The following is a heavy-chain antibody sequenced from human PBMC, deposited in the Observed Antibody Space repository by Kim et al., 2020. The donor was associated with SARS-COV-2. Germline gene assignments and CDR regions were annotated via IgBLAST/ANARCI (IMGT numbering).Heavy chain of an antibody. D-gene: IGHD6-13*01. V-gene: IGHV3-30*04. Sequence: GGSLRLSCAASGFTFSSYAMHWVRQAPGKGLEWVAVISYDGSNKYYADSVKGRFTISRDNSKNTLYLQMNSLRAEDTAVYYCARDILSIAAAEYYYYYGMDVWGQGTTVTVSS. CDR2: ISYDGSNK. CDR1: GFTFSSYA. CDR3: ARDILSIAAAEYYYYYGMDV. J-gene: IGHJ6*02.